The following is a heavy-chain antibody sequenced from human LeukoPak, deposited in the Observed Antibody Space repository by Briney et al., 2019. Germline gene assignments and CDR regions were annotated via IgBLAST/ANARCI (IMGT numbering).Heavy chain of an antibody. CDR1: GFTFSSYG. V-gene: IGHV3-33*01. D-gene: IGHD4-23*01. CDR2: IWYDGSNK. CDR3: ARPGGNVNAIDI. J-gene: IGHJ3*02. Sequence: GGSLRLSCAASGFTFSSYGMHWVRQAPGKGLEGVAVIWYDGSNKYYADSVKGRFTISRDNSKNRLYLQMNSLRAEVTAVYYCARPGGNVNAIDIWGQGAMVTVSS.